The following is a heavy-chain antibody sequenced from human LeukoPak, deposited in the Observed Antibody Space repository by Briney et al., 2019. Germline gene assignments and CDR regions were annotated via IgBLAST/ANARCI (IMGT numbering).Heavy chain of an antibody. Sequence: PGGSLRLSCAASGFTFSSYVMSWVRQAPGKGLEWVSGISGSGATTYFADSVKGRFTISRDNSKNTQYLQMNRLRPEDTAVYYCARGTVTAPDYWGQGTLVTVSS. CDR3: ARGTVTAPDY. CDR2: ISGSGATT. J-gene: IGHJ4*02. V-gene: IGHV3-23*01. CDR1: GFTFSSYV. D-gene: IGHD2-21*02.